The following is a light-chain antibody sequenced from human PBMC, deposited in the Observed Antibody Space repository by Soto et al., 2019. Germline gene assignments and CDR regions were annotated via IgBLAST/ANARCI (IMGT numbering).Light chain of an antibody. J-gene: IGKJ2*01. CDR3: QQYNSYSEYT. CDR1: QSIDHW. CDR2: RAS. Sequence: DIQMTQSPSSLSASIGDRVTITCRASQSIDHWLAWYQQKPGKAPKLLIFRASTLTTGVPSRFSGSGFGTQFTLTISSLQPDDFANYYCQQYNSYSEYTFGQGTKLEIK. V-gene: IGKV1-5*03.